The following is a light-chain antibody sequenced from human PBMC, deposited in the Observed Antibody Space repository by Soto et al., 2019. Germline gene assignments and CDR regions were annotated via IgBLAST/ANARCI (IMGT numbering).Light chain of an antibody. J-gene: IGKJ4*01. CDR2: DAS. V-gene: IGKV3-15*01. CDR1: QTIDNP. CDR3: HKYNNWLALS. Sequence: EIVMTQSPATLSLSPWESATLSCRASQTIDNPLAWYQRRPGQAPRLLIYDASTRATGVPARFSSSGSGTDFTPTISSLQSEDSAFYYCHKYNNWLALSFGGVTKVDIK.